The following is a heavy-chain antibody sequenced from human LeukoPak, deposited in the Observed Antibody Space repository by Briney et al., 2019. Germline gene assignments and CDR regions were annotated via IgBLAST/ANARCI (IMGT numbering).Heavy chain of an antibody. V-gene: IGHV3-23*01. Sequence: PVGSLRLSCAASGFTFSSYAMSWVRQAPGKGLEWVSAVTGSGGSTYYADSVRGRFTISRDNSKNTLFLQLDSLRVEDTAVYYCAKEDPAIILGIDYWGQGALVIVSS. D-gene: IGHD5-18*01. CDR2: VTGSGGST. CDR1: GFTFSSYA. CDR3: AKEDPAIILGIDY. J-gene: IGHJ4*02.